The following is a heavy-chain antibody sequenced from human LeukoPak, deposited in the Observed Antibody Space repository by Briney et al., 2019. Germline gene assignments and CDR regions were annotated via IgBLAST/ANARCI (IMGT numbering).Heavy chain of an antibody. J-gene: IGHJ4*02. Sequence: PGESLRLSCAASGFTFSTYSMNWVRQAPGKGLEWVSSISSSSSYIYYADSVKGRFTISRDNAKNSLYLQMNSLRAEDTAVYYCASFYSYGYPFDYWGQGTLVTVSS. CDR2: ISSSSSYI. CDR3: ASFYSYGYPFDY. D-gene: IGHD5-18*01. CDR1: GFTFSTYS. V-gene: IGHV3-21*01.